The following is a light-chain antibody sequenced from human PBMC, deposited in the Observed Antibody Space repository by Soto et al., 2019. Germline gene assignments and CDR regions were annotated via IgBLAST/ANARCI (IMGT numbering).Light chain of an antibody. J-gene: IGKJ1*01. CDR3: QQYNNWPRT. CDR2: GAS. V-gene: IGKV3-15*01. Sequence: IDMNQAPTTPSVCTRERGPLSCRASQSVSSNLAWYQQKPGQAPRLLIYGASTRATGIPARFSGSGSGTEFTLTISSLQSEDFAVYYCQQYNNWPRTFGQGTKVAI. CDR1: QSVSSN.